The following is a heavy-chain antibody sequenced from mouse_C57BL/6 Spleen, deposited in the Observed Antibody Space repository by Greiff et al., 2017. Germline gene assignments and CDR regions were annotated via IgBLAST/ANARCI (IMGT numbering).Heavy chain of an antibody. D-gene: IGHD3-3*01. CDR1: GYTFTSYW. V-gene: IGHV1-72*01. CDR2: INPSSGGT. J-gene: IGHJ2*01. Sequence: QVHVKQPGTELVKPGASVKLSCKASGYTFTSYWMHWVKQRPGRGLEWIGRINPSSGGTKYNEKFKSKATLTVDKPSSTAYMPLSSLTSEDSAVXYWARFGCSGICFDYWGQGTMLTVSS. CDR3: ARFGCSGICFDY.